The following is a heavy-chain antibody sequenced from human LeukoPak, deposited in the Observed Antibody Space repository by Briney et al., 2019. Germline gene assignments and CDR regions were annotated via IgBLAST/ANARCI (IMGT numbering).Heavy chain of an antibody. D-gene: IGHD1-1*01. CDR1: GFTFSNYA. CDR3: ARDRGNSYNGGIDY. J-gene: IGHJ4*02. CDR2: ISYHASNK. V-gene: IGHV3-30-3*01. Sequence: GGSLRLSCAASGFTFSNYAMSWVRQAPGKGLEWVAVISYHASNKYYADSVKGRFTISRDNSKSTVYLQMNSLRAEDTAVYYCARDRGNSYNGGIDYWGQGTLVTVSS.